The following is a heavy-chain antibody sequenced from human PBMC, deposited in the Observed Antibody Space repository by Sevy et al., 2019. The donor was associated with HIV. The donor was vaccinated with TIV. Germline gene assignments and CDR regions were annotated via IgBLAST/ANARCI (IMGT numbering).Heavy chain of an antibody. Sequence: GASVKVSCKASGYTFTSYGISWVRQAPGQGLEWMGWISAYNGNTNYAQKLQGRVTMTTDTSTSTAYVELRSLRSEDTAIYYWARDLGGYGGNSIDYWGQGTLVTVSS. J-gene: IGHJ4*02. V-gene: IGHV1-18*01. CDR3: ARDLGGYGGNSIDY. D-gene: IGHD2-21*02. CDR1: GYTFTSYG. CDR2: ISAYNGNT.